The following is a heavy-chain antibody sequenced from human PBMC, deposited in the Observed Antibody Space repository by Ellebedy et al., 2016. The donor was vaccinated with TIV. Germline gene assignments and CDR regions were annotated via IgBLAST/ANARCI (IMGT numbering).Heavy chain of an antibody. CDR2: IYYSGGN. CDR1: GASIRIYY. D-gene: IGHD1-1*01. Sequence: MPSETLSLTCTVSGASIRIYYWSWIRQSPGKELEWIGYIYYSGGNNYNPSLKSRVTISVDTSKNQFSLKLSSVTAADTAVYYCASGSSTSSYDYWGQGALVTVSS. J-gene: IGHJ4*02. CDR3: ASGSSTSSYDY. V-gene: IGHV4-59*01.